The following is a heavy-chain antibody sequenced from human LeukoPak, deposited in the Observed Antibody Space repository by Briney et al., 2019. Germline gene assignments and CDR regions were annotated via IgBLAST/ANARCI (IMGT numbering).Heavy chain of an antibody. V-gene: IGHV6-1*01. CDR3: ARGSVAHFDY. CDR1: WDRVSSNSDA. Sequence: WQTLSLPLAIPWDRVSSNSDAWNWLRPSPSTGLGWLGRTYYRSKWYNDYALSVKSRITINPDTSKTQFSLQLNSVTPEDTAVYYCARGSVAHFDYWGQGTLVTVSS. J-gene: IGHJ4*02. D-gene: IGHD6-19*01. CDR2: TYYRSKWYN.